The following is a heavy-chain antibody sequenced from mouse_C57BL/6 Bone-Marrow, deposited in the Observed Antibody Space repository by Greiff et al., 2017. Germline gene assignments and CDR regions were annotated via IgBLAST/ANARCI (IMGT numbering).Heavy chain of an antibody. CDR3: AARRYDYDGY. V-gene: IGHV1-81*01. D-gene: IGHD2-4*01. J-gene: IGHJ2*01. CDR1: GYTFTSYG. Sequence: VQLVESGAELARPGASVKLSCKASGYTFTSYGISWVKQRTGQGLEWIGEIYPRSGNTYYNEKFKGKATLTADKSSSTAYMELRSLTSEDSAVYFCAARRYDYDGYWGQGTTLTVSS. CDR2: IYPRSGNT.